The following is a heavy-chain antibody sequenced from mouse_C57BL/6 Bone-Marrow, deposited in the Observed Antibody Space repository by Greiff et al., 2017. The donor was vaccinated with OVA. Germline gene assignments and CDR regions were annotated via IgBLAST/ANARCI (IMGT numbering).Heavy chain of an antibody. J-gene: IGHJ3*01. Sequence: QVQLKESGPGLVQPSQSLSITCTVSGFSLTSYGVHWVRQSPGKGLEWLGVLWSGGSTDYNAAFISRLSISKDNSKSQVFFKMNSLQADDTAIYYCARGAYWGQGTLVTVSA. CDR2: LWSGGST. V-gene: IGHV2-2*01. CDR1: GFSLTSYG. CDR3: ARGAY.